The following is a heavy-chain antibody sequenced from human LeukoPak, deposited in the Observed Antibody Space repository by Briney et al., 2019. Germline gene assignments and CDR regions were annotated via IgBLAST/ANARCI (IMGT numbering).Heavy chain of an antibody. D-gene: IGHD3-22*01. CDR2: ISGSGGST. CDR3: ARDSDYYDSLDY. CDR1: GFTFSSYA. Sequence: GSLRLSCAASGFTFSSYAMSWVRQAPGKGLEWVSAISGSGGSTYYADSVKGRFTISRDNAKNSLYLQMNSLRAEDTAVYYCARDSDYYDSLDYWGQGTLVTVSS. J-gene: IGHJ4*02. V-gene: IGHV3-23*01.